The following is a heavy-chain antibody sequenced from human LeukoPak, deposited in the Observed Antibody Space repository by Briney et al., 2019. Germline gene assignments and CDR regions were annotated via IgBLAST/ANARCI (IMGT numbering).Heavy chain of an antibody. J-gene: IGHJ4*02. CDR2: ISGSGGSA. Sequence: GGSLRLSCAASGFTFSSYAMSWVRQAPGNGLEWVSAISGSGGSAYYADSVKGRFTISRDNSKNTLYLQMNSLRAEDTAVYYCAKHLCSGGSCYSTFDYWGQGTLVTVSS. CDR3: AKHLCSGGSCYSTFDY. CDR1: GFTFSSYA. D-gene: IGHD2-15*01. V-gene: IGHV3-23*01.